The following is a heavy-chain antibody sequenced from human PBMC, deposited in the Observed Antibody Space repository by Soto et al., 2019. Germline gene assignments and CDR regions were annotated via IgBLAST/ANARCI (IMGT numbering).Heavy chain of an antibody. Sequence: GGSLSLSCAASGYTFSSYALSWVRQATGKGLEWVSAISGSGGSTYYADSVKGRFTISRDNSKNSLSIQMNSLRPGDMAVYFCAKSQEIGTHFFDSWGQGTQVTVSS. CDR3: AKSQEIGTHFFDS. V-gene: IGHV3-23*01. J-gene: IGHJ4*02. CDR2: ISGSGGST. CDR1: GYTFSSYA. D-gene: IGHD6-13*01.